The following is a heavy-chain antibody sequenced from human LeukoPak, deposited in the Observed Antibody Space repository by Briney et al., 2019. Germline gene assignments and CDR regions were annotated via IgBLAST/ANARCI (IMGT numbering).Heavy chain of an antibody. CDR3: AKDVRTVRGDYFDY. CDR1: GFTFSSYS. Sequence: GGSLRLSCAASGFTFSSYSMNWVRQAPGKGLEWVSSISSSSSYIYYADSVKGRFTISRDNAKNSLYLQMNSLRAEDTALYYCAKDVRTVRGDYFDYWGQGTLVTVSS. V-gene: IGHV3-21*04. CDR2: ISSSSSYI. J-gene: IGHJ4*02. D-gene: IGHD3-10*01.